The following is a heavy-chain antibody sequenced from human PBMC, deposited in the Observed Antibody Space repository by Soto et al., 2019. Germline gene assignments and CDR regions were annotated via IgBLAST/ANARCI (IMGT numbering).Heavy chain of an antibody. CDR1: GVTFSNYA. J-gene: IGHJ3*02. D-gene: IGHD3-16*01. Sequence: QVQLVQSGTEVKKPGSSVKVSCKASGVTFSNYAIIWVRQAPGQGLEWMGRIITIFGTTNYAQKLQGRVTLTADESTSTAYMELSSLRSEDTAMYYCASGDYDTDAFDIWGQGTMITVSS. CDR3: ASGDYDTDAFDI. CDR2: IITIFGTT. V-gene: IGHV1-69*15.